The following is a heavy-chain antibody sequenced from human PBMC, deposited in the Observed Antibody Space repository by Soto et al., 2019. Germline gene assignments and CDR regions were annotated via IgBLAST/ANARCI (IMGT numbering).Heavy chain of an antibody. Sequence: AGGSLRLSCAASGFTFDDYGMSWVRQAPGKGLEWVSGINWNGGSTGYADSVKGRFTISRDNAKNSLYLQMNSLRAEDTALYHCARGKLDSGWFYFDYWGQGTLVTVSS. CDR3: ARGKLDSGWFYFDY. CDR2: INWNGGST. D-gene: IGHD6-19*01. CDR1: GFTFDDYG. J-gene: IGHJ4*02. V-gene: IGHV3-20*01.